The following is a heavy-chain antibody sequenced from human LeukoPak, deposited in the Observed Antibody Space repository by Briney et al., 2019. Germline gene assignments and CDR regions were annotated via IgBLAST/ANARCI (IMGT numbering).Heavy chain of an antibody. Sequence: PGGSLRLSCAASGFTFSSYWIHWVRQAPGKGLVWVSRINSDRSSTSYADSVKGRFTISRDNAKNTLYLQMNSLRAEDTAVYYCARAGYSYGYVNWGSRVDDLDYWGQGTLVTVSS. J-gene: IGHJ4*02. V-gene: IGHV3-74*01. CDR3: ARAGYSYGYVNWGSRVDDLDY. CDR1: GFTFSSYW. CDR2: INSDRSST. D-gene: IGHD5-18*01.